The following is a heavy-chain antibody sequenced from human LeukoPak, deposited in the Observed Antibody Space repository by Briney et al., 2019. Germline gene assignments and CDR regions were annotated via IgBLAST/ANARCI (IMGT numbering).Heavy chain of an antibody. CDR2: IFPGDSDT. CDR1: GFSFTSYW. J-gene: IGHJ3*02. CDR3: ASSTYYYDSSGYYFSAFDI. D-gene: IGHD3-22*01. V-gene: IGHV5-51*01. Sequence: GESLKISCKGSGFSFTSYWIPWVRQMPGKGLEWMGIIFPGDSDTRYSPSFQGQVTMSADKSINTAYLQWSSLKASDTAMYYCASSTYYYDSSGYYFSAFDIWGQGTMVTVSS.